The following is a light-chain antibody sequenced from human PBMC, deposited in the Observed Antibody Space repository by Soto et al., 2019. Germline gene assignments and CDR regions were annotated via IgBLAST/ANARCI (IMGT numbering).Light chain of an antibody. Sequence: EIVLTQSPGTLSLSPGERATLSCRASQSVSSSYLAWYQQKPGQAPRLLIYGASSRATGIPDGFSGSGSGTDFTLTISRLEPDDFAVYYCQQYGSSPTFGQGTKVEIK. CDR1: QSVSSSY. CDR2: GAS. CDR3: QQYGSSPT. J-gene: IGKJ1*01. V-gene: IGKV3-20*01.